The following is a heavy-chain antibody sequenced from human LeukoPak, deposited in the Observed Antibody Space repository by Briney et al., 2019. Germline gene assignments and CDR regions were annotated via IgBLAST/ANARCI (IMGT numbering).Heavy chain of an antibody. Sequence: ASVKVSCKASGYTFSSYGISWVRQAAGQGLEWMGRISAYNGDTNYAQKFQGRVTMTTDTSTSTAYMEVRSLRSDDTAVYYCARDRASMIVVIISPDAFDIWGQGTMVTVSS. D-gene: IGHD3-22*01. CDR1: GYTFSSYG. CDR3: ARDRASMIVVIISPDAFDI. J-gene: IGHJ3*02. CDR2: ISAYNGDT. V-gene: IGHV1-18*01.